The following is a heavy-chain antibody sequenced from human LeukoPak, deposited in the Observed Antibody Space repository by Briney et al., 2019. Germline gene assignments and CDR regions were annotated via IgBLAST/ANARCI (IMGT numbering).Heavy chain of an antibody. CDR1: GFTFSSYG. V-gene: IGHV3-30*02. CDR2: IRYDGSNK. CDR3: ARSSERKYYFDY. J-gene: IGHJ4*02. Sequence: GGSLRLSCAASGFTFSSYGMHWVRQAPGKGLEWVAFIRYDGSNKYYADSVKGRFTISRDNSKNTLYLQMNSLRAEDTAVYYCARSSERKYYFDYWGQGTLVTVSS. D-gene: IGHD3-22*01.